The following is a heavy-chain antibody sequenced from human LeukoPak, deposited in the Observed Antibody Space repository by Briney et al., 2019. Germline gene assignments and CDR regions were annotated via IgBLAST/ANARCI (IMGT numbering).Heavy chain of an antibody. D-gene: IGHD6-13*01. CDR1: GGSISSYY. Sequence: SETLSLTCTVSGGSISSYYWSWIRQPPGKGLEWIGYIYYSGSTNYNPSLKSRVTISVDTPKNQFSLKLNSVTAADTAVYYCARGPYSSSWPDYWGQGTLVTVSS. V-gene: IGHV4-59*12. J-gene: IGHJ4*02. CDR3: ARGPYSSSWPDY. CDR2: IYYSGST.